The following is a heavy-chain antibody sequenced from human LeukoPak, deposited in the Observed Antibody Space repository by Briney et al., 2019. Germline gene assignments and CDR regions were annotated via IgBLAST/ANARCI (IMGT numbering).Heavy chain of an antibody. D-gene: IGHD1-14*01. Sequence: RPSETLSLTCAVSGGSMSSTKWWGWVRQPPGKGLEWIGEIYHSGSTNYNPSLKSRITLSIDKSKNQFSLNLNSVTAADTAVYYCATSTVMNHYCFDYWAQGTLVTVSS. CDR1: GGSMSSTKW. V-gene: IGHV4-4*02. J-gene: IGHJ4*02. CDR3: ATSTVMNHYCFDY. CDR2: IYHSGST.